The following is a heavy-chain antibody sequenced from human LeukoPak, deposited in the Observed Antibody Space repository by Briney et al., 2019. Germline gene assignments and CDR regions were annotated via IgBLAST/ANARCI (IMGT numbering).Heavy chain of an antibody. J-gene: IGHJ4*02. Sequence: GGSLRLSCAASGFTFSGYAMHWVRQAPGKGLEWVAVISSDGRHEFYADSVKGRFTLSRDNSKNTLYLQMNSLRAEDTAVYYCARDRRATYYYDTSAYWGQGTLVTVSS. CDR1: GFTFSGYA. V-gene: IGHV3-30*04. CDR2: ISSDGRHE. D-gene: IGHD3-22*01. CDR3: ARDRRATYYYDTSAY.